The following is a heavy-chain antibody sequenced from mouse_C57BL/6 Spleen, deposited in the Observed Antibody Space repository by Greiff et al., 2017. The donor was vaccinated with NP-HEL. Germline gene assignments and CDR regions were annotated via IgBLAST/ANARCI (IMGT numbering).Heavy chain of an antibody. J-gene: IGHJ1*03. CDR2: IDPETGGT. CDR1: GYTFTDYE. V-gene: IGHV1-15*01. Sequence: LQESGAELVRPGASVTLSCKASGYTFTDYEMHWVKQTPVHGLEWIGAIDPETGGTAYNQKFKGKAILTADKSSSTAYMELRSLTSEDSAVYYCTRYAGSDWYFDVWGTGTTVTVSS. CDR3: TRYAGSDWYFDV. D-gene: IGHD1-1*01.